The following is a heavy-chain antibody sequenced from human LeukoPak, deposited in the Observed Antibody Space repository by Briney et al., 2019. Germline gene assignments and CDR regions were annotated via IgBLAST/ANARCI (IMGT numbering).Heavy chain of an antibody. V-gene: IGHV3-30*04. J-gene: IGHJ3*02. D-gene: IGHD3-16*02. CDR2: ISYDGSNK. Sequence: PGGSLRLSCVPSGFTFSSFAMTWVRQAPGKGLEWVAVISYDGSNKKNADSVKGRITISRDNSKNTLYLQMNSLRAEDTAVYYCARADEYVWGSYRRRNAFDIWGQGTMVTVSS. CDR3: ARADEYVWGSYRRRNAFDI. CDR1: GFTFSSFA.